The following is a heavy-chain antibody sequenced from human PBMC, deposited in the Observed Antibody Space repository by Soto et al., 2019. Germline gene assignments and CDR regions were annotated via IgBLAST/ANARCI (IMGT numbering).Heavy chain of an antibody. Sequence: ASVKVSCKASGYTFTGYYIHWVRQAPGQGLQWMGWINPNSGGTNYAQKFQGRVAMTRDTSISTAYMELSRLTSDDSAIYYCARGYSYGSSWFDPWGQGTLVTVSS. J-gene: IGHJ5*02. V-gene: IGHV1-2*02. CDR2: INPNSGGT. D-gene: IGHD5-18*01. CDR3: ARGYSYGSSWFDP. CDR1: GYTFTGYY.